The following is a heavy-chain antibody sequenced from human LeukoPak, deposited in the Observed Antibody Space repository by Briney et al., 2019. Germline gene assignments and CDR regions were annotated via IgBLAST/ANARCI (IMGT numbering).Heavy chain of an antibody. CDR3: ARDLYYYDSSRAFDI. CDR1: GGSISSGGYS. Sequence: SETLSLTCAVSGGSISSGGYSWSWIRQPPGKGLEWIGYIYHSGSTYYNPSLKSRVTISVDRSKSQFSLKLSSVTAADTAVYYCARDLYYYDSSRAFDIWGQGTMVTVSS. V-gene: IGHV4-30-2*01. D-gene: IGHD3-22*01. J-gene: IGHJ3*02. CDR2: IYHSGST.